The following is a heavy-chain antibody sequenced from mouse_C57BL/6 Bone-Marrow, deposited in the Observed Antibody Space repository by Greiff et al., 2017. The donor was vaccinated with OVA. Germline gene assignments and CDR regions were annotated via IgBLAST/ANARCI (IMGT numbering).Heavy chain of an antibody. Sequence: QVQLQQPGAELVRPGSSVKLSCKASGYTFTSYWMHWVKQRPIQGLEWIGNIDPSDSETHYNQKFKDKATLTVDKSSSTAYMQLSSLTSEDSAVYYCARTDYSNPYYAMDYWGQGTSVTVSS. D-gene: IGHD2-5*01. J-gene: IGHJ4*01. V-gene: IGHV1-52*01. CDR3: ARTDYSNPYYAMDY. CDR2: IDPSDSET. CDR1: GYTFTSYW.